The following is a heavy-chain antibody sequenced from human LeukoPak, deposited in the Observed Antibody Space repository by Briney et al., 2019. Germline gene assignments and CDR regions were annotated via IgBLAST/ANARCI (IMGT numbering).Heavy chain of an antibody. J-gene: IGHJ4*02. CDR1: GFSFSTYG. CDR3: AKDGCSGGSCQADY. CDR2: ISSDASNQ. Sequence: PGGSLRLSCVASGFSFSTYGMHWVRQASGKGLEWVAVISSDASNQYYTDSVKGRFAISRDNSRNTLYLQMNSLRYEDTAVYYCAKDGCSGGSCQADYWGQGTLVTVSS. V-gene: IGHV3-30*18. D-gene: IGHD2-15*01.